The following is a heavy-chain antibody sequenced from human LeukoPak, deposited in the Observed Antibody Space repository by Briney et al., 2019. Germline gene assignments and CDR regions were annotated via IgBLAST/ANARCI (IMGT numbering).Heavy chain of an antibody. CDR2: IYTSGST. CDR3: ARCYGGNWGGVHYYYYYMDV. D-gene: IGHD4-23*01. Sequence: SETLSLTCTVSGGSISSGSYYWSWIRQPAGKGLEWIGRIYTSGSTNYNPSLKSRVTISVDTSKNQFSLKLSSVTAADTAVYYCARCYGGNWGGVHYYYYYMDVWGKGTTVTVSS. CDR1: GGSISSGSYY. J-gene: IGHJ6*03. V-gene: IGHV4-61*02.